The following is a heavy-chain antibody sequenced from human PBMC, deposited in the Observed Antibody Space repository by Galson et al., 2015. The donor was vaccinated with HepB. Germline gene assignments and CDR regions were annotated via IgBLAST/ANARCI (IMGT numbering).Heavy chain of an antibody. V-gene: IGHV1-8*01. CDR2: MNPNSGQT. Sequence: SVKVSCKASGSIFSTYDINWVRQAPGQGLEWMGWMNPNSGQTGYAQQLEGRITMTRNTSISTVYMELSNLRSEDTALYYCARPRGVLDAFDIWGQGTMVTVSS. CDR1: GSIFSTYD. J-gene: IGHJ3*02. CDR3: ARPRGVLDAFDI.